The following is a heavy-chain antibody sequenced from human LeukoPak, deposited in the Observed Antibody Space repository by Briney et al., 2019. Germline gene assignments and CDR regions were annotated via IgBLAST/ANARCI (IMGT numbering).Heavy chain of an antibody. CDR3: ARDVGYYFDY. CDR1: GGSISSYY. CDR2: IYYSGST. Sequence: SETLSLTCTVSGGSISSYYWSWIRQPPGKGLEWIGYIYYSGSTNYNPSLKSRVAISVDTSKNQFSLKLSSVTAADTAVYYCARDVGYYFDYWGQGTLVTVSS. V-gene: IGHV4-59*01. J-gene: IGHJ4*02.